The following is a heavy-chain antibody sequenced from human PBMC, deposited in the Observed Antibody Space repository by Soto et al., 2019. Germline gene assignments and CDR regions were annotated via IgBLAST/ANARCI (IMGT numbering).Heavy chain of an antibody. D-gene: IGHD2-2*01. J-gene: IGHJ4*02. CDR1: GDSITSSRYY. V-gene: IGHV4-39*01. CDR3: ARQTASIVRQGDFDY. CDR2: IYYSGST. Sequence: QLLLQESGPRVMKPSETLSLTCSVSGDSITSSRYYWGWIRQTPQTGLEWIGSIYYSGSTFYNPSLKSRLTVSVDTSKNQFSLKLTSVSAADTSLYFCARQTASIVRQGDFDYWAREPLSPSLQ.